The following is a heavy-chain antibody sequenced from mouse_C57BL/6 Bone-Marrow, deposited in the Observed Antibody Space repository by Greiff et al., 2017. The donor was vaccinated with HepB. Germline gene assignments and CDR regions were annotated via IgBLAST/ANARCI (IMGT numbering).Heavy chain of an antibody. CDR2: ISSGGDYI. Sequence: EVQGVESGEGLVKPGGSLKLSCAASGFTFSSYAMSWVRQTPEKRLEWVVYISSGGDYIYYADTVKGRFTIHRDNARNTLYLQMSSLKSEDTAMYYCTRVLLRYYAMDYWGQGTSVTVSS. CDR1: GFTFSSYA. V-gene: IGHV5-9-1*02. J-gene: IGHJ4*01. D-gene: IGHD1-1*01. CDR3: TRVLLRYYAMDY.